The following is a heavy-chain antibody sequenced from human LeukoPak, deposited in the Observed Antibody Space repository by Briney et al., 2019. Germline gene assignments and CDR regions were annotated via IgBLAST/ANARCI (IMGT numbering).Heavy chain of an antibody. CDR1: RYTFTGYY. CDR3: ARDSPLYYYDSSGYYSGSGAFDI. V-gene: IGHV1-2*02. D-gene: IGHD3-22*01. CDR2: INPNSGGT. J-gene: IGHJ3*02. Sequence: SLRVSCKASRYTFTGYYMCWVRQAPGQGLEWMGWINPNSGGTNYAQKFQGRVTMTRDTSNSTAYMELSSLRSEDTAVYYCARDSPLYYYDSSGYYSGSGAFDIWGQGTMVTVSS.